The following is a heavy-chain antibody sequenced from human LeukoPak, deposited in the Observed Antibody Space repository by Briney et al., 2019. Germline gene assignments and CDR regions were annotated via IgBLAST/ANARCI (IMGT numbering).Heavy chain of an antibody. CDR2: ITPSSDII. CDR1: GFSFSNYY. Sequence: GGSLRLSCAASGFSFSNYYMIWVRQAPGKGLECISYITPSSDIIRYADSVKGRFAVSRDNAKNLLYLQMNSLRVEDTALYYCARVVPGVTGGDYWGRGTLVSVSS. D-gene: IGHD3-3*01. V-gene: IGHV3-48*01. CDR3: ARVVPGVTGGDY. J-gene: IGHJ4*02.